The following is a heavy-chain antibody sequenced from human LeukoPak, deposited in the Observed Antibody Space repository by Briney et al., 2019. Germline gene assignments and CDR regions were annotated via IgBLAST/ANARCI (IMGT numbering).Heavy chain of an antibody. CDR2: INHSGST. J-gene: IGHJ6*02. CDR1: GGSFSGYY. CDR3: ARGSPTYYYYYGMGV. Sequence: PSETLSLTCAVYGGSFSGYYWSWIRQPPGKGLEWIGEINHSGSTNYNPSLKSRVTISVDTSKNQFSLKLSSVTAADTAVYYCARGSPTYYYYYGMGVWGQGTTVTVSS. V-gene: IGHV4-34*01.